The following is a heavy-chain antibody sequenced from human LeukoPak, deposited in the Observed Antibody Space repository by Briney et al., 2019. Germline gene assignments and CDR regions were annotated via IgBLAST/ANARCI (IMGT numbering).Heavy chain of an antibody. J-gene: IGHJ5*02. CDR1: GYTFTGYY. CDR3: AREDFCSSGNWFDP. Sequence: GSVKVSCKASGYTFTGYYIHWVRQAPGQGLEWMGWINPKSGGANYAQKFQGRVTMTRDTSISTAYMELSRLRSVDTAVYYCAREDFCSSGNWFDPWGQGTLVTVSS. CDR2: INPKSGGA. V-gene: IGHV1-2*02. D-gene: IGHD6-13*01.